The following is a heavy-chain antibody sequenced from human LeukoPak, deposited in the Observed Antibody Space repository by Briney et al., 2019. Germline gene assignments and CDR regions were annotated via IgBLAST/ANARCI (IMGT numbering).Heavy chain of an antibody. J-gene: IGHJ4*02. CDR3: VKDNPLDY. D-gene: IGHD1-14*01. CDR2: IRYDGNNK. V-gene: IGHV3-30*02. CDR1: GGTFSSYA. Sequence: SCKASGGTFSSYAISWVRQAPGKGLEWVAFIRYDGNNKLYADSMKGRFTISRDNSKNTLYLHINSLRAEDTAVYYCVKDNPLDYWGQGTLVIVSS.